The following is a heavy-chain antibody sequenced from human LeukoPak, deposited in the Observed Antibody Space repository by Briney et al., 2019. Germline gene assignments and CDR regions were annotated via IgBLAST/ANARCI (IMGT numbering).Heavy chain of an antibody. CDR1: GYTLTELS. CDR3: AHYYDSSGYYWY. J-gene: IGHJ4*02. D-gene: IGHD3-22*01. Sequence: VASVNVSCKVSGYTLTELSMHWVRQAPGKGLEWMGGFDPEDGETIYAQKFQGRVTMTEDTSTDTAYMELSSLRSEDTAVYYCAHYYDSSGYYWYWGQGTLVTVSS. V-gene: IGHV1-24*01. CDR2: FDPEDGET.